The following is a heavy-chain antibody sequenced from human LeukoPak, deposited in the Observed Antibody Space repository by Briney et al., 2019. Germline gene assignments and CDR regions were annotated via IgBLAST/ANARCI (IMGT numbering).Heavy chain of an antibody. V-gene: IGHV3-23*01. CDR2: ISGSGGST. J-gene: IGHJ4*02. CDR1: GFTFSSYA. Sequence: GGSLRLSWAGSGFTFSSYAMTWVRQAPGKGLEWVSAISGSGGSTYYADSVKGRFTISRDNAQNSLYLQMNSLRAEDTAVYYCARDPPRHYDFWGGYAFFDYWGQGTLVTVSS. D-gene: IGHD3-3*01. CDR3: ARDPPRHYDFWGGYAFFDY.